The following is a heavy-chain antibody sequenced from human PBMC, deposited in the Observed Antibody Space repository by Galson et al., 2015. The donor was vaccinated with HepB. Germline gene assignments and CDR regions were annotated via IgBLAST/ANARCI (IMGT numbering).Heavy chain of an antibody. Sequence: SLRLSCAASGFTFSSYGMHWVRQAPGKGLEWVAVIWYDGSNKYYADSVKGRFTISRDNSKNTLYLQMNSLRAEDTAVYYCARGPYRRNSSYYYYGMDVWGQGTTVTVSS. CDR1: GFTFSSYG. J-gene: IGHJ6*02. CDR2: IWYDGSNK. V-gene: IGHV3-33*01. CDR3: ARGPYRRNSSYYYYGMDV. D-gene: IGHD1-14*01.